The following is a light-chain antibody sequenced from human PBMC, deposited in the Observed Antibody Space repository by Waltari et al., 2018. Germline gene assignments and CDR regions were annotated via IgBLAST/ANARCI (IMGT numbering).Light chain of an antibody. V-gene: IGLV1-47*01. CDR1: SSNIGSSY. CDR3: EAWDDSLSVLV. Sequence: QSVLTQPPSASGTPGQRVTISCSGSSSNIGSSYVYWYQQVPGTAPKLLIYRNNPRPAGVPDRFSGSKSGTSASLAISGLRSEDEADYYCEAWDDSLSVLVFGGGTKVTVL. J-gene: IGLJ3*02. CDR2: RNN.